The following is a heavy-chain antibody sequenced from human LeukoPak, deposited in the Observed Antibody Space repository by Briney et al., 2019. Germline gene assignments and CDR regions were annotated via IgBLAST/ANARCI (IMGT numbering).Heavy chain of an antibody. D-gene: IGHD3-22*01. CDR2: IVVGSGNT. V-gene: IGHV1-58*01. J-gene: IGHJ4*02. CDR3: AAAGYDSSGYYRAFDY. CDR1: GFTFTSSA. Sequence: SVKVSCKASGFTFTSSAVQWVRQARGQRLEWIGWIVVGSGNTNYAQKFQERVTITRDMSTSTAYMELSSLRSEDTAVYYCAAAGYDSSGYYRAFDYWGQGTLVTVSS.